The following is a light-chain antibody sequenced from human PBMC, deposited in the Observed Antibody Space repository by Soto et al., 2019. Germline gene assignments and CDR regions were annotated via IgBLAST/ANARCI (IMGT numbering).Light chain of an antibody. CDR2: SND. V-gene: IGLV1-44*01. CDR1: SSNIGSNT. CDR3: AAWDDSLNGWV. J-gene: IGLJ3*02. Sequence: QSVLTQAPSASGTPGQRVTISCSGSSSNIGSNTVSWYQQVPGTAPKLLIYSNDQRPSEVPDRFSGSKSGTSASLDIGGLQSEDEADYYCAAWDDSLNGWVFGGGTKLTVL.